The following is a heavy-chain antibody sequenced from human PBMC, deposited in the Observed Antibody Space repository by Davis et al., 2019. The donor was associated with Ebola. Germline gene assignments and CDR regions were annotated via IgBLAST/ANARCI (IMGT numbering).Heavy chain of an antibody. CDR3: ARARWFRESHFDY. V-gene: IGHV3-33*01. J-gene: IGHJ4*02. D-gene: IGHD3-10*01. CDR1: GFTFSSYG. Sequence: GESLKISCAASGFTFSSYGMHWVRQAPGKGLEWVAVIWYDGSNKYYADSVKGRFTISRDNSKNTLYLQMNSLRAEDTAVYYCARARWFRESHFDYWGQGTLVTVSS. CDR2: IWYDGSNK.